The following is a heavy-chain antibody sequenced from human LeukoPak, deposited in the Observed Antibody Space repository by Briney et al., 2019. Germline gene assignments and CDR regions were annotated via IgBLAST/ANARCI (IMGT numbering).Heavy chain of an antibody. J-gene: IGHJ5*02. D-gene: IGHD3-10*01. CDR3: ARVHEKITMVRGVNRNTENWFDP. V-gene: IGHV4-4*02. CDR2: IYHSGST. Sequence: PSETLSLTCAVSGGSISSSNWWSWVRQPPGKGLEWIGEIYHSGSTNYNPSLKSRVTISVDKSKNQFSLKLSSVTAADTAVYYCARVHEKITMVRGVNRNTENWFDPWGQGTLVTVSS. CDR1: GGSISSSNW.